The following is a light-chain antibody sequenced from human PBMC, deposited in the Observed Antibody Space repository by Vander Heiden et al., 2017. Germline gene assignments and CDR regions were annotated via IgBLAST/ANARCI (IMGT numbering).Light chain of an antibody. Sequence: DIVMTQSPLSLRVTPGEPASISCRSSQSLLHSNGYNYLDWYLQKPGQSPQLLIYLGSNRASGVPDRFSGSGSGTDFTLKISRVEAEDVGVYYCMQAQQTPFTFGPGTKVDIK. CDR2: LGS. CDR1: QSLLHSNGYNY. J-gene: IGKJ3*01. CDR3: MQAQQTPFT. V-gene: IGKV2-28*01.